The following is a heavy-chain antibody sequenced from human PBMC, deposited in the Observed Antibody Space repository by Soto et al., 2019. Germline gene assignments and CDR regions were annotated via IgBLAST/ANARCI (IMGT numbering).Heavy chain of an antibody. Sequence: GGSLRLSCAASGFTFSSYGMHWVRQAPGKGLEWVAVISYDGSNKYYADSVKGRFTISGDNSKNTLYLQMNSLRAEDTAVYYCAKGSITIFGVVRYYMDVWGKGTTVTVSS. V-gene: IGHV3-30*18. J-gene: IGHJ6*03. D-gene: IGHD3-3*01. CDR3: AKGSITIFGVVRYYMDV. CDR1: GFTFSSYG. CDR2: ISYDGSNK.